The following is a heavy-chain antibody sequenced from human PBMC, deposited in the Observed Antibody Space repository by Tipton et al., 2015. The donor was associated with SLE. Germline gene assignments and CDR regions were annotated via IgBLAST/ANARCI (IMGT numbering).Heavy chain of an antibody. J-gene: IGHJ5*02. Sequence: TLSLTCIVSGDSLIKYYLNWFRQSPGKRLEWIGYVFYTGSTNYNPSFKSRVTISVDTSNNQFSLRLDSVTDADTAIYFCARAKSAMGSYDTWGQGAQVTVSS. V-gene: IGHV4-59*01. CDR2: VFYTGST. D-gene: IGHD2-21*01. CDR1: GDSLIKYY. CDR3: ARAKSAMGSYDT.